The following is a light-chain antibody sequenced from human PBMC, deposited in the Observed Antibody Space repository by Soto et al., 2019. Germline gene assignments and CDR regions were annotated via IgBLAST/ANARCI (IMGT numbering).Light chain of an antibody. CDR3: QQSSKWPRT. J-gene: IGKJ1*01. Sequence: EIVLTQSPGTLSLSPGERANLSCRASQSVSSSYLAWYQQKPGQAPRLLIYGASSRATGIPDRFSGSGSGTDFTLTISSLQSEDFAVYYCQQSSKWPRTFGQGTKVDI. CDR1: QSVSSSY. V-gene: IGKV3-20*01. CDR2: GAS.